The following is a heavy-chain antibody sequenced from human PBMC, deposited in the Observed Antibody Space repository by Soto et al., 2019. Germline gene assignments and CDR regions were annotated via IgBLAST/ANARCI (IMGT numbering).Heavy chain of an antibody. Sequence: SETLSLTCTVSGGSISSGGYCWSWIRQHPGKGLEWIGYIFYSGSTYYNPSLKSRVTISVDTSKNQFSLKLSSVTAADTAVYYCARVPPTYGDYYFDYWGQGTLVTVSS. D-gene: IGHD4-17*01. CDR1: GGSISSGGYC. CDR3: ARVPPTYGDYYFDY. V-gene: IGHV4-31*03. J-gene: IGHJ4*02. CDR2: IFYSGST.